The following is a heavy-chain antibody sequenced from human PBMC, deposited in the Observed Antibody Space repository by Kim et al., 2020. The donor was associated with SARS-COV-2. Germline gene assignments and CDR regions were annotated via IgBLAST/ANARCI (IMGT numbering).Heavy chain of an antibody. J-gene: IGHJ4*02. CDR2: ISAYNGNT. CDR3: ARIIYRSGWYLGFDY. V-gene: IGHV1-18*04. D-gene: IGHD6-19*01. Sequence: ASVKVSCKASNYTFTTYGISWVRQAPGQGLEWMGWISAYNGNTNYAQNLQGRVTITTDTSTSTAYMELRSLRSDDTAVYYCARIIYRSGWYLGFDYWGQGTLVTVSS. CDR1: NYTFTTYG.